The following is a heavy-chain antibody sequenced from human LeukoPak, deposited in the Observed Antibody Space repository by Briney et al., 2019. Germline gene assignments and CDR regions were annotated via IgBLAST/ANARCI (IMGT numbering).Heavy chain of an antibody. D-gene: IGHD4-17*01. CDR3: ARDYGAPSRYYYYGMDV. J-gene: IGHJ6*02. Sequence: GRSLRLSCAASGFTFSSYGMHWVRQAPGKGLEWVAVISYDGSNKYYADSVKGRFTISRDNSKNTLYLQMNSLRAEDTAVYYCARDYGAPSRYYYYGMDVWGQGTTVTVSS. V-gene: IGHV3-30*03. CDR1: GFTFSSYG. CDR2: ISYDGSNK.